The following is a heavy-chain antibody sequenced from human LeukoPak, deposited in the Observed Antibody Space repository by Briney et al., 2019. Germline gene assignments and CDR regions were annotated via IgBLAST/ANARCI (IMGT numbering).Heavy chain of an antibody. CDR2: ISSSSSYI. CDR3: ARYLRYCSSTSCLNYYYYGMDV. J-gene: IGHJ6*02. Sequence: PGGSLRLSCAASGFTFSSYSMNWVRQAPGKGLEWVSSISSSSSYIYYADSVKGRFTISRDNAKNSLYLQMNSLRAEDTAVYYCARYLRYCSSTSCLNYYYYGMDVWGQGTTVTVSS. CDR1: GFTFSSYS. D-gene: IGHD2-2*01. V-gene: IGHV3-21*01.